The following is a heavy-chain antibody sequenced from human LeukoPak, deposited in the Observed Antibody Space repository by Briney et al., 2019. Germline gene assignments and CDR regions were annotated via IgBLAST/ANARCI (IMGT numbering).Heavy chain of an antibody. J-gene: IGHJ4*02. CDR3: ARDARSYFYTIDY. D-gene: IGHD1-26*01. Sequence: PGGSLRLSCAASGFTFSSYAMHWVRQAPGKGLEWVSYISSSGSTIYYADSVKGRFTISRDNAKNSLYLQMNSLRAEDTAVYYCARDARSYFYTIDYWGQGTLVTVSS. CDR2: ISSSGSTI. CDR1: GFTFSSYA. V-gene: IGHV3-48*04.